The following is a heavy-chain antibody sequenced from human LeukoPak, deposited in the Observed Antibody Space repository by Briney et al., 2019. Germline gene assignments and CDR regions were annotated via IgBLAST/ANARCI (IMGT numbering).Heavy chain of an antibody. D-gene: IGHD6-13*01. CDR3: ARDQHSSSWYIYDY. J-gene: IGHJ4*02. V-gene: IGHV3-21*01. Sequence: PGGSVTLFCAASGFTFSSYSMNWVRQAPGKGLEWVSSISGSTSFMYYADSVKGRFTISRDNAKNSLSLQMNSLRAEDTAVYYCARDQHSSSWYIYDYWGQDTLDPVSS. CDR2: ISGSTSFM. CDR1: GFTFSSYS.